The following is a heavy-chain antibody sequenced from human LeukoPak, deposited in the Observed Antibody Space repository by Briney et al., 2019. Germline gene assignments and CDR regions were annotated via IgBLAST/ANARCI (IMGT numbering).Heavy chain of an antibody. V-gene: IGHV4-59*12. CDR3: VLYYYDRGGSLFDR. CDR2: IYYSGNT. Sequence: PETLSLTCTVSAGSISSYYWSRIRQPPGKGLEWIGYIYYSGNTNYNPSLRSRVTISVDTSKNQFSLRLSSVTAADTAVYYCVLYYYDRGGSLFDRWGQGTLVTVSS. CDR1: AGSISSYY. D-gene: IGHD3-22*01. J-gene: IGHJ4*02.